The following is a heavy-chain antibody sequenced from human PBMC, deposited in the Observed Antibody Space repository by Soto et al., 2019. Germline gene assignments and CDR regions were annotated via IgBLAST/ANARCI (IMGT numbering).Heavy chain of an antibody. V-gene: IGHV4-31*03. J-gene: IGHJ6*02. CDR3: ARDLQYSRLFYGMDV. D-gene: IGHD6-13*01. Sequence: TSETLSLTCTVSGGSISSGGYYWSWIRQHPGKGLEWIGHIYYSGSTYYNPSLKNRVTISVDTSKNQFSLKLSSVIAADTSVYYCARDLQYSRLFYGMDVWGQGTTVTVSS. CDR2: IYYSGST. CDR1: GGSISSGGYY.